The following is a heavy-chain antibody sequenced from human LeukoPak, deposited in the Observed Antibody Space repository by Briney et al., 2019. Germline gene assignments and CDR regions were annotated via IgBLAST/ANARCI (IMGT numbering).Heavy chain of an antibody. Sequence: QNISSKASDNSFTSYRHGWVRQTPGKGLEWRRINSPGGSDTRSSPSLQGQVTISADKSISTAYLQWSSLKASDTAMYYCARLDGGILYQREFDYWGQGTLVTVSS. D-gene: IGHD2-8*01. V-gene: IGHV5-51*01. CDR3: ARLDGGILYQREFDY. CDR2: NSPGGSDT. CDR1: DNSFTSYR. J-gene: IGHJ4*02.